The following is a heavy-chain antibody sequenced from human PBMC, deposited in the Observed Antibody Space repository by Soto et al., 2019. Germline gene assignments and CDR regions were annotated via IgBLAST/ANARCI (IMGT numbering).Heavy chain of an antibody. V-gene: IGHV4-59*01. CDR1: GGSISGRC. Sequence: LSLTCTVSGGSISGRCWSWVRQSPGKGLEWIGYFCYTGSTNYNPSLKSRVTISVDRSKTQCSLKLTSVTAADTAVYYCAKSHYDSSGYYIIDHWGQGTLVTVSS. CDR2: FCYTGST. CDR3: AKSHYDSSGYYIIDH. J-gene: IGHJ5*02. D-gene: IGHD3-22*01.